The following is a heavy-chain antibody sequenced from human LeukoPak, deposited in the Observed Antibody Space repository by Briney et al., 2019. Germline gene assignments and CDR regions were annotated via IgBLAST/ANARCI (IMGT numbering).Heavy chain of an antibody. J-gene: IGHJ3*02. CDR3: ARGGDYALRDAFDI. CDR1: GFTFSSYA. V-gene: IGHV3-30-3*01. CDR2: ISYDGSNK. Sequence: GGSLRLSCAASGFTFSSYAMHWVRQAPGKGLEWVAVISYDGSNKYYADSVKGRFTISRDNSKNTLYLQMNSLRAEDTAVYYCARGGDYALRDAFDIWGQGTMVTVSS. D-gene: IGHD2-21*02.